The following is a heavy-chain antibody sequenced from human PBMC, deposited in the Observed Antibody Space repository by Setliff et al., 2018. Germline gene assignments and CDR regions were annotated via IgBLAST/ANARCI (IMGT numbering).Heavy chain of an antibody. D-gene: IGHD6-19*01. J-gene: IGHJ4*02. V-gene: IGHV3-7*03. CDR2: IRHDGGDI. CDR1: GFIFGSDY. CDR3: VKSDRDSSGWYPDY. Sequence: PGGSLRLSCAASGFIFGSDYMGWIRQTPGKGLEWVANIRHDGGDINYVDSVKGRFTISRDNAKNSLYLQMNSLTTEDTAFYYCVKSDRDSSGWYPDYWGQGTLVTVSS.